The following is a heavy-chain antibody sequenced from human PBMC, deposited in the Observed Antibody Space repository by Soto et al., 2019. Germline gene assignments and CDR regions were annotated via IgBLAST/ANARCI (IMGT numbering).Heavy chain of an antibody. Sequence: ASVKVSCKASGGTFSSSGFSWVRQAPGQGLEWMGMIVPSLDTTNYAQKFQARVTITADEVTSTAYMELRSLRSEDTAVYYCARWPQPRYTADPYAVDVWGQGTRVTVSS. V-gene: IGHV1-69*11. D-gene: IGHD3-16*02. CDR3: ARWPQPRYTADPYAVDV. CDR2: IVPSLDTT. J-gene: IGHJ6*02. CDR1: GGTFSSSG.